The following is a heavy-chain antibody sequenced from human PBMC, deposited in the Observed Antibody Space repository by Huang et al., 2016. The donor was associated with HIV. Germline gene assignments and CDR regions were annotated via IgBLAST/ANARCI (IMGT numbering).Heavy chain of an antibody. J-gene: IGHJ3*02. D-gene: IGHD3-22*01. CDR1: GFTLDDYA. CDR2: ISWDSGTR. V-gene: IGHV3-9*01. CDR3: AKDYYYDRSGSDAFDI. Sequence: EVQLVESGGGLVQPGRSLRLSCAASGFTLDDYAMHWVRQAPGKGLEWVSGISWDSGTRGYADSVKGRFTISRDNAKRSLYLQMNSLRAEDTALYYCAKDYYYDRSGSDAFDIWGQGTMVTVSS.